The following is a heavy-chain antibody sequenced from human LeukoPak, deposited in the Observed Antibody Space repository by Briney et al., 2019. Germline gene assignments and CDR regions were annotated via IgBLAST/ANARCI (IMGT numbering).Heavy chain of an antibody. J-gene: IGHJ4*02. Sequence: SQTLSLTCTVSGGSISSGDYYWSWIRQPPGKGLEWIGYIYYSGSTYHNPSLKSRVTISVDTSKNQFSLKLSSVTAADTAVYYCARVGYYDSSGYYTSPFDCWGQGTLVTVSS. CDR3: ARVGYYDSSGYYTSPFDC. CDR2: IYYSGST. D-gene: IGHD3-22*01. CDR1: GGSISSGDYY. V-gene: IGHV4-30-4*01.